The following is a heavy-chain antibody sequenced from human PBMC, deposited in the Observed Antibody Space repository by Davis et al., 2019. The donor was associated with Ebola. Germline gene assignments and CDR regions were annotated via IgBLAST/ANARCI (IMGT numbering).Heavy chain of an antibody. V-gene: IGHV3-21*01. Sequence: PGGSLRLSCAASGFTFSSYSMNWVRQAPGKGLEWVSSISSSSSYIYYADSVKGRFTISRDNAKNSLYLQMNSLRAEDTAVYYCARTTHRLWHLDYWGQGALVTVSS. CDR1: GFTFSSYS. CDR3: ARTTHRLWHLDY. J-gene: IGHJ4*02. CDR2: ISSSSSYI. D-gene: IGHD1-1*01.